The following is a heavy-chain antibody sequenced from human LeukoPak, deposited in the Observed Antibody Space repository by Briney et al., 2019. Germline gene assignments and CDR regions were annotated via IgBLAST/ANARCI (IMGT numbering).Heavy chain of an antibody. CDR3: ARDGLSGSTAFDI. D-gene: IGHD2-15*01. J-gene: IGHJ3*02. CDR2: IYYSGST. V-gene: IGHV4-30-4*08. CDR1: GGSISSGDYY. Sequence: SQTLSLTCTVSGGSISSGDYYWSWIRQPPGKGLEWIGYIYYSGSTYYNPSLKSRVTISVDTSKNQFSLKLSSVTAADTAVYYCARDGLSGSTAFDIWGQGTMVTVSS.